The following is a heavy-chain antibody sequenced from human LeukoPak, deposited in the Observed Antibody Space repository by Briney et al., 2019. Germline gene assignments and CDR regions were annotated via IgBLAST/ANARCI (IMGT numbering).Heavy chain of an antibody. CDR2: IYYSGST. J-gene: IGHJ5*02. Sequence: SETLSLTCTVSGGSISSSSYYWGWIRQPPGKGLEWIGSIYYSGSTYYNPSLKSRVTISVDTSKNQFSLKLSSVTAADTAVYYCARDGGSGRYQGWFDPWGQGTLVTVSS. V-gene: IGHV4-39*07. CDR1: GGSISSSSYY. D-gene: IGHD6-19*01. CDR3: ARDGGSGRYQGWFDP.